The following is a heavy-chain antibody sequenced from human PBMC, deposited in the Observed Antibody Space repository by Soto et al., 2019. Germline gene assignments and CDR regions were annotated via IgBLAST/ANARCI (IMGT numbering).Heavy chain of an antibody. CDR1: GASISYGGFS. D-gene: IGHD5-12*01. CDR3: ARGGGYDSFDY. J-gene: IGHJ4*02. Sequence: SETLSLTCTVSGASISYGGFSWSWIRQSPGKGLEWIGYISHLESTYFHPTFKSRLTMSIDRTRYQFSLNLISVTAAAMAGYSCARGGGYDSFDYWGQGVLVTVSS. CDR2: ISHLEST. V-gene: IGHV4-30-2*06.